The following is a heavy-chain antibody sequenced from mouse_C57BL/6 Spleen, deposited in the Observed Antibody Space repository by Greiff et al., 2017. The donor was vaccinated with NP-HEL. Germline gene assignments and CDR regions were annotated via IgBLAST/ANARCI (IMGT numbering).Heavy chain of an antibody. CDR3: ARWEYSKSYAMDY. D-gene: IGHD2-5*01. Sequence: QVQLQQPGAELVMPGASVKLSCKASGYTFTSYWMHWVKQRPGQGLEWIGEIDPSDSYTNYNQKFKGKSTLTVDKSSSTAYMQLSSLTSEDSAFYYCARWEYSKSYAMDYWGQGTSVTVSS. CDR2: IDPSDSYT. J-gene: IGHJ4*01. CDR1: GYTFTSYW. V-gene: IGHV1-69*01.